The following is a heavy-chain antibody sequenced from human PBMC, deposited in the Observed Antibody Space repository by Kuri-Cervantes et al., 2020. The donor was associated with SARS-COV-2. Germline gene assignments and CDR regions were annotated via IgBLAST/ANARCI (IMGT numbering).Heavy chain of an antibody. D-gene: IGHD3-3*01. J-gene: IGHJ4*02. V-gene: IGHV4-34*01. CDR2: INSSGGT. CDR3: ARPSGQRFGRIYYFDY. CDR1: GGSFSGYY. Sequence: ESLKISCAVYGGSFSGYYWSWIRQPPGKGLEWIGEINSSGGTKYNPSLKSRVSMSVDTSTYQVSLTLDSLTAADTAVYYCARPSGQRFGRIYYFDYWGQGTPVTVSS.